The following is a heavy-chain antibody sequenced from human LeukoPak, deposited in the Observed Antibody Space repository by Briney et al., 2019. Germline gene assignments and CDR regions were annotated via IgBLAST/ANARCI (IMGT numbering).Heavy chain of an antibody. CDR2: ISYDGSNK. V-gene: IGHV3-30*03. D-gene: IGHD2-2*01. J-gene: IGHJ6*03. CDR3: ARVVTGYCSSTSCRRSYYYYYYMDV. CDR1: GFTFSSYG. Sequence: GGSLRLSCAASGFTFSSYGMHWVRQAPGKGLEWVAVISYDGSNKYYADSVKGRFTISRDNSKNTLYLQMNSLRAEDTAVYYCARVVTGYCSSTSCRRSYYYYYYMDVWGKGTTVTVSS.